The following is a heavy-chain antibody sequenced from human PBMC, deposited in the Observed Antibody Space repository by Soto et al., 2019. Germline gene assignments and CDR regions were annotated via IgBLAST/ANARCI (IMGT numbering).Heavy chain of an antibody. J-gene: IGHJ5*02. CDR1: GGSFSSYA. Sequence: QVQLVQSGDEVKKPGSSVKVSCKASGGSFSSYAFSWVRQAPGQGLEWMGGIIPSFGTPNYAQRFQGRVTISADESTTTVYMDLRRLRSEDTAVYYCARGSSSTVGPTGWFGAWGQGTLVTVSS. CDR2: IIPSFGTP. CDR3: ARGSSSTVGPTGWFGA. D-gene: IGHD1-26*01. V-gene: IGHV1-69*01.